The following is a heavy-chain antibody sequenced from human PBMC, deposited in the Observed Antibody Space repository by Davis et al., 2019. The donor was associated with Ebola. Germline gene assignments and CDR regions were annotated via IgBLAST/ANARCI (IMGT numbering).Heavy chain of an antibody. D-gene: IGHD2-15*01. Sequence: MPSETLSLTCTVSGGSISSYYWSWIRQPPGKGLEWIGYIYYSGSTNYNPSLKSRVTISVDTSKNQFSLKLSSVTAADTAVYYCAREGEYCSGGSCYSFFDYWGQGTLVTVSS. J-gene: IGHJ4*02. CDR3: AREGEYCSGGSCYSFFDY. CDR1: GGSISSYY. CDR2: IYYSGST. V-gene: IGHV4-59*01.